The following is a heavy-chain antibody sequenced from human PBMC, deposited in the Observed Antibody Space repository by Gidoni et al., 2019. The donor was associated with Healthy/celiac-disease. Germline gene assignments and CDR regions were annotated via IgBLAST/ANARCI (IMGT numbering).Heavy chain of an antibody. D-gene: IGHD1-26*01. V-gene: IGHV1-3*01. Sequence: QVQLVQSGAEVKKPGASVKVSCKASGYTYTSYAMHWVRQAPGQRLEWMGWINAGNGNTKYSQKFQGRVTITRDTSASTAYMELSSLRSEDTAVYYCARKVGAKEYWFDPWGQGTLVTVSS. CDR3: ARKVGAKEYWFDP. CDR1: GYTYTSYA. J-gene: IGHJ5*02. CDR2: INAGNGNT.